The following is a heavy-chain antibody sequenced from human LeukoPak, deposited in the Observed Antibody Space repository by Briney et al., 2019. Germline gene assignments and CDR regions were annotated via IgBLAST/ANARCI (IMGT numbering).Heavy chain of an antibody. CDR2: ISYDGSNK. D-gene: IGHD6-19*01. J-gene: IGHJ4*02. V-gene: IGHV3-30*04. CDR1: GLTFSSYA. Sequence: GRSLRLSCAASGLTFSSYAMHWVRQAPGKGLEWVAVISYDGSNKYYADSVKGRFTISRDNSKNTLYLQMNSLRAEDTAVYYCARGIPIAVAGTIDYWGQGTLVTVSS. CDR3: ARGIPIAVAGTIDY.